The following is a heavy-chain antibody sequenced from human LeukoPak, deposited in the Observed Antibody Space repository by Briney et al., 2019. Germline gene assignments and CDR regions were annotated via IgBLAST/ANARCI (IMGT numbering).Heavy chain of an antibody. CDR2: IYYSGTT. V-gene: IGHV4-39*01. J-gene: IGHJ6*03. Sequence: SETLSLTCSVSGGSLSSSSYYWNWIRQPPGKGLEWVGSIYYSGTTHYNSSLKSRVTISEDTSKNRFSLMLTSVTAADTAVYYCARQVSDYFYYYIDVWGEGTTVIVSS. CDR3: ARQVSDYFYYYIDV. CDR1: GGSLSSSSYY.